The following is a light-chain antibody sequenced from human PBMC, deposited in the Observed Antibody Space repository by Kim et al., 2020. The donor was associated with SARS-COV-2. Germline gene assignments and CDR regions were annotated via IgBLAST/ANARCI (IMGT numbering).Light chain of an antibody. CDR1: QSVLYSSNNKNY. J-gene: IGKJ5*01. V-gene: IGKV4-1*01. Sequence: DIVMTQSPDSLAVSLGERATINCKSSQSVLYSSNNKNYLAWFQQKPGQPPKLLIYWASTRESRVPDRFSGSGSGTDFTLTISSLQAEDVAVYYCQQFYTTPITFGQGTLLEIK. CDR2: WAS. CDR3: QQFYTTPIT.